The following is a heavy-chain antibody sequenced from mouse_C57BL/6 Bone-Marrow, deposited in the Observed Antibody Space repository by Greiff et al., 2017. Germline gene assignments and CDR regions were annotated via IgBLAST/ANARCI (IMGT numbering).Heavy chain of an antibody. CDR2: INPYSGDT. V-gene: IGHV1-20*01. CDR3: ARAATGVAPFAY. J-gene: IGHJ3*01. D-gene: IGHD1-1*01. Sequence: VQLKQSGPELVKPGDSVKISCTASGYSFTGYSMNWVMQSHGKSLEWIGRINPYSGDTFYNQKFKGKATLTVDKSSSTAHMELRSLTSEDSAVYNCARAATGVAPFAYWGQGTLVTVSA. CDR1: GYSFTGYS.